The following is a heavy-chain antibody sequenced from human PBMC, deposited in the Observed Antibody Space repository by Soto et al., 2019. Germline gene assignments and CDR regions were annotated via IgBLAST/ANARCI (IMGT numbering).Heavy chain of an antibody. CDR1: GGTFSSYA. D-gene: IGHD3-16*01. J-gene: IGHJ6*02. CDR3: ALPHKGDIHYYYGMDV. CDR2: IIPIFGTA. Sequence: ASVKVSCKASGGTFSSYAISWVRQAPGQGLEWMGGIIPIFGTANYAQKFQGRVMITADESTSTAYMELSSLRSEDTAVYYCALPHKGDIHYYYGMDVWGQGTTVTVSS. V-gene: IGHV1-69*13.